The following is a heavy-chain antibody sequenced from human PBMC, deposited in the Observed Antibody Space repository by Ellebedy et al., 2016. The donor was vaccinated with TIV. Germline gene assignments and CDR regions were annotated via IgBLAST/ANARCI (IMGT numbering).Heavy chain of an antibody. J-gene: IGHJ4*02. Sequence: GESLKISXAASGFTFRTYWMHWVRQAPGKGLVWVSRISGDGDNTNYADSVKGRFTISRDNAKNTLFLQMNSLRAEDAAVYYCARGWTYSDPRLYWGQGTLVTVSS. CDR2: ISGDGDNT. V-gene: IGHV3-74*01. CDR1: GFTFRTYW. CDR3: ARGWTYSDPRLY. D-gene: IGHD3/OR15-3a*01.